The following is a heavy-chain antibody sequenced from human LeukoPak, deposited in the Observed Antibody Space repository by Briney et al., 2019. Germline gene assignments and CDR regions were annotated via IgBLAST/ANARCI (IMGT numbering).Heavy chain of an antibody. V-gene: IGHV4-59*11. J-gene: IGHJ4*02. CDR2: ISYIGST. D-gene: IGHD3-22*01. CDR1: ADSFSSHY. CDR3: ARDPTDSSGYPSYYFDY. Sequence: SETLSLTCAVSADSFSSHYWTWIRQPPGKGLEWIGYISYIGSTNYNPSLKSRVTISIDTSKNQFSLKLSSVTAADTAVYYCARDPTDSSGYPSYYFDYWGQGTLVTVSS.